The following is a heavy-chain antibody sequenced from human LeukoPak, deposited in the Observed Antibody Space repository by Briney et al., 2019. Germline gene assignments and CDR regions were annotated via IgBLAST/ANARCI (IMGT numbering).Heavy chain of an antibody. CDR2: IYTSGST. D-gene: IGHD6-13*01. V-gene: IGHV4-4*07. Sequence: ASETLSLTCTVSGGSINSYYWNWIRQPAGKGLEWIGRIYTSGSTHYNPSLKSRVTISVDTSKNQFSLKLSSVTAADTAVYYCAGSGYGAFDIWGQGTMVTVSS. J-gene: IGHJ3*02. CDR3: AGSGYGAFDI. CDR1: GGSINSYY.